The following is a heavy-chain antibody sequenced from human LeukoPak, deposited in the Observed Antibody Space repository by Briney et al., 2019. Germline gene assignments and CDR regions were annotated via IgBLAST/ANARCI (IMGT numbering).Heavy chain of an antibody. J-gene: IGHJ6*03. CDR3: ARQPSDRYYDSSGYYHRHYYYMDV. CDR2: IYLGDSDT. V-gene: IGHV5-51*01. Sequence: GESLKISCKGSGYSFTSYWIGWVRQMPGKGLEWMGIIYLGDSDTRYSPSFQGQVTISADKSISTAYLQWSSLKASDTAMYYCARQPSDRYYDSSGYYHRHYYYMDVWGKGTTVTVSS. CDR1: GYSFTSYW. D-gene: IGHD3-22*01.